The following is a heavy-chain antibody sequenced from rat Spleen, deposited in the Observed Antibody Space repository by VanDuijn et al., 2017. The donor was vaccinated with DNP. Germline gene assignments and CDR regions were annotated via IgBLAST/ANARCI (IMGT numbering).Heavy chain of an antibody. J-gene: IGHJ2*01. V-gene: IGHV3-1*01. D-gene: IGHD1-7*01. Sequence: EVQLQESGSGLVKPSQSLSLTCSVTGYSITSNYWGWILKFPGNKMEYVGHISYSGSTNYNPSLKSRISITRDTSKNLFFLHLNSVTTEDTATYYCARWTRYFDYWGQGVMVTVSS. CDR3: ARWTRYFDY. CDR2: ISYSGST. CDR1: GYSITSNY.